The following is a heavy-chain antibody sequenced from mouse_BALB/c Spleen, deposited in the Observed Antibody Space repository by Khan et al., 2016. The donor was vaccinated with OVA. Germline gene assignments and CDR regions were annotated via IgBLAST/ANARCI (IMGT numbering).Heavy chain of an antibody. Sequence: EVELVESGGDLVKPGGSLKLSCAASGFTFSAYSMSWVRQTPDKRLEWVATISSGADYTYYPDGVKGRFTISRDNAKNTLYLQMSSLKSEDTAMYYCASQVTGSFAYWGQGTLVTVSA. D-gene: IGHD4-1*01. CDR3: ASQVTGSFAY. CDR1: GFTFSAYS. J-gene: IGHJ3*01. CDR2: ISSGADYT. V-gene: IGHV5-6*01.